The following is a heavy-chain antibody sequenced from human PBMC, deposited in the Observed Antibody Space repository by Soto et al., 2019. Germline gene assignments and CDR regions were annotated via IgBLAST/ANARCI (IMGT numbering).Heavy chain of an antibody. Sequence: PGGSLRLSCAASGFTFSNAWMSWVRQAPGKGLEWVGRIKSKTDGGTTDYAAPVKGRFTISRDDSKNTLYLQMNSLKTEDTAVYYCTTSEPVIYDYVWGSYRTYDAFDIWGQGTMVTVSS. CDR2: IKSKTDGGTT. D-gene: IGHD3-16*02. V-gene: IGHV3-15*01. CDR3: TTSEPVIYDYVWGSYRTYDAFDI. CDR1: GFTFSNAW. J-gene: IGHJ3*02.